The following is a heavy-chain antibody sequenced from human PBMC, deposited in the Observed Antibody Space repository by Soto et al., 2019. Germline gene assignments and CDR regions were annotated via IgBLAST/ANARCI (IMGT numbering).Heavy chain of an antibody. J-gene: IGHJ4*02. CDR2: IRGRGRKT. D-gene: IGHD1-26*01. CDR1: GFTFTMYA. Sequence: GGSLRLSCAAYGFTFTMYAMSWVRLTPGKGLEWVSAIRGRGRKTFYGGSVRGRLTIWRDNRKKTVFRQMNNLRGEETAVYVRARDPATFDYWGQGTLVTVSS. CDR3: ARDPATFDY. V-gene: IGHV3-23*02.